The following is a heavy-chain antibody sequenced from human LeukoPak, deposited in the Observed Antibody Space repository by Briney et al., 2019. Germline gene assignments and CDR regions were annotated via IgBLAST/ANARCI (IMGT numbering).Heavy chain of an antibody. CDR2: ISSSGSTI. D-gene: IGHD5-18*01. J-gene: IGHJ4*02. CDR3: AKGDTAMVSYYFDY. CDR1: GFTFSDYY. V-gene: IGHV3-11*04. Sequence: GGSLRLSCAASGFTFSDYYMSWIRQAPGKGLEWVSYISSSGSTIYYADSVKGRFTISRDNAKNSLYLQMNSLRAEDTAVYYCAKGDTAMVSYYFDYWGQGTLVTVSS.